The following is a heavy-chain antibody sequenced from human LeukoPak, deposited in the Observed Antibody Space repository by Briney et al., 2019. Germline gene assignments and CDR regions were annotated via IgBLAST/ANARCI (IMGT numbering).Heavy chain of an antibody. V-gene: IGHV3-21*01. CDR3: ARELRGLGSYDRSGSFDC. CDR1: GLTFSSYS. CDR2: IIISSSYI. D-gene: IGHD3-22*01. J-gene: IGHJ4*02. Sequence: GGSLRLSCAASGLTFSSYSMNWVRQAPGKGLEWVSSIIISSSYIYYADSVKGRFTISRDNSKNTLYLQMNSLSAEDTAVYYCARELRGLGSYDRSGSFDCWGQGTLVTVSS.